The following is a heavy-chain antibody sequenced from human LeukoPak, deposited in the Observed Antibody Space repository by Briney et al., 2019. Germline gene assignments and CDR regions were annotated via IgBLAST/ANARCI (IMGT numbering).Heavy chain of an antibody. CDR1: GYTFTGYY. D-gene: IGHD2-2*01. Sequence: GASVKVSCKASGYTFTGYYMHWVRQAPGQGLEWMGWINPNSGGTNYAQKFQGWVTMTRDTSISTAYMELSRLRSGDTAVYYCARGSDIVVVPAAYNWFDPWGQGTLVTVSS. J-gene: IGHJ5*02. CDR3: ARGSDIVVVPAAYNWFDP. CDR2: INPNSGGT. V-gene: IGHV1-2*04.